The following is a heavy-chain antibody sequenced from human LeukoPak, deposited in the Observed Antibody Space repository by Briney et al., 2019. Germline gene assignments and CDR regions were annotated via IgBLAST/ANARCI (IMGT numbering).Heavy chain of an antibody. CDR3: ASQATTPRNDY. Sequence: GGSLRLSCAASGFTFSSYAMHWVRQAPGKGLEWVAVISYDESNKYYADSVKGRFTISRDNSKNTLYLQMNSLRAEDTAVYYCASQATTPRNDYWGQGTLVTVSS. D-gene: IGHD5-12*01. V-gene: IGHV3-30*04. J-gene: IGHJ4*02. CDR1: GFTFSSYA. CDR2: ISYDESNK.